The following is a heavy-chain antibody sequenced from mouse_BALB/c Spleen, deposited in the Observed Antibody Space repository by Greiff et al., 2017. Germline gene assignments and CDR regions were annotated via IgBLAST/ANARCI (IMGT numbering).Heavy chain of an antibody. V-gene: IGHV1-12*01. CDR3: ERGGNYAMDY. CDR1: GYTFTSYN. J-gene: IGHJ4*01. Sequence: QVQLQQPGAELVKPGASVKMSCKASGYTFTSYNMHWVKQTPGQGLEWIGAIYPGNGDTSYNQKFNGKATLTADKSSSTAYMQLSSLTSEDSAVYYWERGGNYAMDYWGQGTSVTVSS. CDR2: IYPGNGDT. D-gene: IGHD2-14*01.